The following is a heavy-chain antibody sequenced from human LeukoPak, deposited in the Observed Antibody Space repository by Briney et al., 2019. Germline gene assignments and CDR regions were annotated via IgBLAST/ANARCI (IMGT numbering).Heavy chain of an antibody. J-gene: IGHJ4*02. V-gene: IGHV3-73*01. D-gene: IGHD3-10*01. Sequence: GGSLKLSCAASGFTFSGSAMHWVRQASGKGLEWVGRIRSKANSYATAYAASVKGRFTIPRDDSKNTAYLQMNSLKTEDTAVYYCTRPPGSGSYSWGQGTLVTVSS. CDR1: GFTFSGSA. CDR3: TRPPGSGSYS. CDR2: IRSKANSYAT.